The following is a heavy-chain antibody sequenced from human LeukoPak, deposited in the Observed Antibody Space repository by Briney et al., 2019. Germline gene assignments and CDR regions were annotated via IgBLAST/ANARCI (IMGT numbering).Heavy chain of an antibody. Sequence: RSSETLSLTCTVSGGSISSSSYWGWIRQPPGKGLEWIGSAYYSGTTYNNPSLKSRVTISVDTSKNQFSLKLSSVTAADTAVYYCARDRGGSGGFDYWGQGTLVTVSS. J-gene: IGHJ4*02. V-gene: IGHV4-39*02. CDR1: GGSISSSSY. CDR3: ARDRGGSGGFDY. D-gene: IGHD3-16*01. CDR2: AYYSGTT.